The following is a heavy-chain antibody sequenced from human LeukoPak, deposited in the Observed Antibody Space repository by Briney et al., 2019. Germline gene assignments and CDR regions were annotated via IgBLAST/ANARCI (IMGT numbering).Heavy chain of an antibody. CDR3: ARALITMVRGVIRPQLAGMDV. J-gene: IGHJ6*03. CDR2: MNPNSGNT. CDR1: GYTFTSYD. V-gene: IGHV1-8*03. Sequence: ASVKVSCKASGYTFTSYDINWVRQATGQGLEWMGWMNPNSGNTGYAQKFQGRVTITRNTSISTAYMELSRLRSDDTAVYYCARALITMVRGVIRPQLAGMDVWGKGTTVTVSS. D-gene: IGHD3-10*01.